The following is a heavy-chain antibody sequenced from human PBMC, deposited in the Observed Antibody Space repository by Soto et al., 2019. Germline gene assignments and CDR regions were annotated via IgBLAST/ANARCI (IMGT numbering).Heavy chain of an antibody. CDR2: IYSGGTT. J-gene: IGHJ4*02. CDR1: GFTVSSYY. Sequence: EVQLVESGGGLVQPGGSLRLSCAASGFTVSSYYMSWVRQAPGKGLEWVSVIYSGGTTYYADSVKDRFTISRDNSKNTLYLQMSSLRAEDTAVYYCARTPLGEQCLVEYYFDYWGQGTLVTVSS. CDR3: ARTPLGEQCLVEYYFDY. V-gene: IGHV3-66*01. D-gene: IGHD6-19*01.